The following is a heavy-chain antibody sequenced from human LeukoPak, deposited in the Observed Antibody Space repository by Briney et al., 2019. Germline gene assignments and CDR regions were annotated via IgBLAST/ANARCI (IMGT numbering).Heavy chain of an antibody. V-gene: IGHV3-7*01. CDR2: IKPDGSEY. J-gene: IGHJ4*02. CDR3: ARDVSRSFDY. Sequence: PGGSLRLSCAASGFTFSSYAMSWVRQAPGKGLEWVANIKPDGSEYYYVDSVKGRFTISRDNAQNSLYLQMNSLRADDTAVYYCARDVSRSFDYWGQGTLVTVSS. CDR1: GFTFSSYA.